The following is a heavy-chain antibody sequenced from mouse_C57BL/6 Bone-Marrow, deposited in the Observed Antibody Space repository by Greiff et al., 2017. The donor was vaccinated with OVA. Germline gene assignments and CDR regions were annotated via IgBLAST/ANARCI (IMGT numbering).Heavy chain of an antibody. J-gene: IGHJ3*01. Sequence: VQLQQPGAELVKPGASVKMSCKASGYTFTSYWITWVKQRPGQGLEWIGDIYPGSGSTNYNEKFKSKATLTVDTSSSTAYMQLSSLTSEDSAVYYCARRGIYYGYDEAYWGQGTLVTVSA. CDR1: GYTFTSYW. D-gene: IGHD2-2*01. CDR3: ARRGIYYGYDEAY. CDR2: IYPGSGST. V-gene: IGHV1-55*01.